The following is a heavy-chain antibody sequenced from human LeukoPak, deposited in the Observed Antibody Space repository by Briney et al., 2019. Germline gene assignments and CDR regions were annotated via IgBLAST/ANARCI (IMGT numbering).Heavy chain of an antibody. CDR1: GFTFSNYG. CDR2: TDTSGNYI. J-gene: IGHJ3*01. V-gene: IGHV3-21*06. Sequence: PGGSLRLSCEASGFTFSNYGMNWVRQAPGKGLEWVSFTDTSGNYIYYGDSVKGRFTISRDNARNLLFLQMNGLRAEDTAVYYCAADGEYAFLVWGQGTMVTVSS. D-gene: IGHD5-24*01. CDR3: AADGEYAFLV.